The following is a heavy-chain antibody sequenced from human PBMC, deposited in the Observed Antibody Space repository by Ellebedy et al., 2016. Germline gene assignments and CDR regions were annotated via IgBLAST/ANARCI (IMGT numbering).Heavy chain of an antibody. J-gene: IGHJ3*01. Sequence: GESLKISCAASGFTYSSYSMNWVRQAPGKGLEWVSYISYSGTTIYYADSVKGRFTISRDNAKNSLYLQMNSLGDEDTAVYYCARDDPSRTGGFDLWGQGTMVTVSS. D-gene: IGHD1-26*01. CDR2: ISYSGTTI. CDR3: ARDDPSRTGGFDL. V-gene: IGHV3-48*02. CDR1: GFTYSSYS.